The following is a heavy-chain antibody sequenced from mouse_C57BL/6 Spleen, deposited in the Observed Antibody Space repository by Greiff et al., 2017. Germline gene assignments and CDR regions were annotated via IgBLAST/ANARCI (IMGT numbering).Heavy chain of an antibody. D-gene: IGHD4-1*01. CDR3: ARGANWPYAMDY. J-gene: IGHJ4*01. V-gene: IGHV3-6*01. Sequence: VQLKESGPGLVKPSQSLSLTCSVTGYSITSGYYWNWIRQFPGNKLEWMGYISYDGSNNYNPSLKNRISITRDTSKNQFFLKLNSVTTEDTATYYCARGANWPYAMDYWGQGTSVTVSS. CDR2: ISYDGSN. CDR1: GYSITSGYY.